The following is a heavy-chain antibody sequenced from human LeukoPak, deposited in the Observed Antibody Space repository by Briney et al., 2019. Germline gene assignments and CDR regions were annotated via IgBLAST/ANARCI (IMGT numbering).Heavy chain of an antibody. D-gene: IGHD3-22*01. CDR2: ISSSSSYI. CDR3: ARVQGYYDSSGYYSIGGFDI. Sequence: GGSLRLSCAASGFTFSSCSMNWVRQAPGKGLEWVSSISSSSSYIYYADSVKGRFTISRDNAKNSLYLQMNSLRAEDTAVYYCARVQGYYDSSGYYSIGGFDIWGQGTMVTVSS. CDR1: GFTFSSCS. J-gene: IGHJ3*02. V-gene: IGHV3-21*01.